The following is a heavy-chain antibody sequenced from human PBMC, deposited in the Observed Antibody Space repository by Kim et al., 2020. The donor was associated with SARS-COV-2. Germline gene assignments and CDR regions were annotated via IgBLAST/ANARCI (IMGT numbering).Heavy chain of an antibody. Sequence: GGSLRLSCAASGFTFSSYGMHWVRQAPGKGLEWVAVIWYDGSNKYYADSVKGRFTISRDNSKNTLYLQMNSLRAEDTAVYYCARGQKRDRFLEWLRWGQGTLVTVSS. CDR2: IWYDGSNK. J-gene: IGHJ4*02. V-gene: IGHV3-33*01. CDR1: GFTFSSYG. CDR3: ARGQKRDRFLEWLR. D-gene: IGHD3-3*01.